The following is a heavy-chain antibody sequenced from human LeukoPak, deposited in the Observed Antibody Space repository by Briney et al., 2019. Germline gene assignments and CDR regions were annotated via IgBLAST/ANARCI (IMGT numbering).Heavy chain of an antibody. J-gene: IGHJ4*02. Sequence: PGGSLRLSCAASGFTFSSYGMHWVRQAPGKGLEWVAFIRYDGSNKYYADSVRGRFTISRDNAKNSLYLQMNSLRADDTAVYYCARDPRYCSSTSCYGYFDYWGQGTLVTVSS. D-gene: IGHD2-2*01. CDR2: IRYDGSNK. CDR1: GFTFSSYG. CDR3: ARDPRYCSSTSCYGYFDY. V-gene: IGHV3-30*02.